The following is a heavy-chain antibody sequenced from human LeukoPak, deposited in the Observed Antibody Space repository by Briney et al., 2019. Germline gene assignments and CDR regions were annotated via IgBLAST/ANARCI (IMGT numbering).Heavy chain of an antibody. V-gene: IGHV3-48*03. CDR2: ISSSGSTI. J-gene: IGHJ3*02. CDR1: GFTFSSYE. CDR3: AKGDYYDSSGNAFDI. D-gene: IGHD3-22*01. Sequence: GGSLRLSCAASGFTFSSYEMNWVRQAPGKGLEWVSYISSSGSTIYYADSVKGRFTISRDNAKNSLYLQMNSLRAEDTALYYCAKGDYYDSSGNAFDIWGQGTMVTVSS.